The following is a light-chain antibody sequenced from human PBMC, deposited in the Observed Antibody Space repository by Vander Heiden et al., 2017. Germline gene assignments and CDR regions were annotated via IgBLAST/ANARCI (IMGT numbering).Light chain of an antibody. J-gene: IGKJ4*01. Sequence: DIQMTHSPSTLSASVGDRVTITCRASQSISSWLAWYQQKPGKAPKLLIYKASSLESGVPSRFSGSGSGTEFTLTISSLQPDDFATYYCQQYNSYSRAFGGGTKVEIK. CDR1: QSISSW. V-gene: IGKV1-5*03. CDR3: QQYNSYSRA. CDR2: KAS.